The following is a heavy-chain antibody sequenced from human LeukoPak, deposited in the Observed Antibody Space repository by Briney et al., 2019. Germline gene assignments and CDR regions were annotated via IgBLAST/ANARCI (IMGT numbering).Heavy chain of an antibody. CDR3: ARAQRGYSYGLYFDY. V-gene: IGHV4-59*01. CDR1: GGSISSYY. D-gene: IGHD5-18*01. J-gene: IGHJ4*02. Sequence: TSETLSLTCTVSGGSISSYYWSWVRQPPGKGLEWVGYIYYSGSTNYNPSLKSRVTISVDTSKNQFSLKLSSVTAADTAVYYCARAQRGYSYGLYFDYWGQGTLVTVSS. CDR2: IYYSGST.